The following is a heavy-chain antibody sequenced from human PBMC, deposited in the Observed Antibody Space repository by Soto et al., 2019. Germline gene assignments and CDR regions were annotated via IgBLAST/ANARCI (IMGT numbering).Heavy chain of an antibody. J-gene: IGHJ4*02. D-gene: IGHD3-10*01. V-gene: IGHV5-51*03. Sequence: EVQLVQSGAEVKKPGESLKISCKGSGYSFTSYWIGWVRQMPGKGLEWMGIIYPGDSDTRYSPSFQGQVTISADKSISTAYLQWSSLKASNTAMYYCARRRLWFGEGNYFDYWGQGTLVTVSS. CDR1: GYSFTSYW. CDR2: IYPGDSDT. CDR3: ARRRLWFGEGNYFDY.